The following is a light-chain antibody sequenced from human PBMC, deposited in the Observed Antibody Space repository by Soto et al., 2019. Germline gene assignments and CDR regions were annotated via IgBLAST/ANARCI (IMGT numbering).Light chain of an antibody. J-gene: IGLJ2*01. Sequence: QSVLTQPPSASGTPGQRVTISCSGSSSNIGSNIVKWYQQLPGTAPKLLIDSSNQRPSGVPDRFSGSKSGTSASLAISGLQSEDEADYYCAAWDDSLNGRLFGGGTKLTVL. CDR2: SSN. V-gene: IGLV1-44*01. CDR1: SSNIGSNI. CDR3: AAWDDSLNGRL.